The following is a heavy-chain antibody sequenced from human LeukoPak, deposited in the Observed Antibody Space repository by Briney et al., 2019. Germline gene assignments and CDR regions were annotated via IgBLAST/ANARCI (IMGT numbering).Heavy chain of an antibody. V-gene: IGHV4-4*02. CDR2: IYHSGST. Sequence: PSGTLSLTCAVSGGSISSSTWWSWVRQPPGKGLEWIGEIYHSGSTNYNPSLKSRVTISVDKSKNQSSLKLSSVTAADTAVYYCARVYEELLQHYYFDYWGQGTLVTVSS. D-gene: IGHD1-26*01. J-gene: IGHJ4*02. CDR1: GGSISSSTW. CDR3: ARVYEELLQHYYFDY.